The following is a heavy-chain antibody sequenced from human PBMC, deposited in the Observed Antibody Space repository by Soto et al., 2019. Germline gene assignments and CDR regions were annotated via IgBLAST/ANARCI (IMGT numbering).Heavy chain of an antibody. CDR1: GFTFSSYA. J-gene: IGHJ6*02. D-gene: IGHD6-13*01. Sequence: QVQLVESGGGVVQPGRSLRLSCAASGFTFSSYAMHWVRQAPGKGLEWVAVISYDGSNKYYAESVKGRFTISRDNSKNPLYLQMNSLRAEDTAVYYCARDGGSSWYGWDYDGMDVWGQGTTVTVSS. V-gene: IGHV3-30-3*01. CDR2: ISYDGSNK. CDR3: ARDGGSSWYGWDYDGMDV.